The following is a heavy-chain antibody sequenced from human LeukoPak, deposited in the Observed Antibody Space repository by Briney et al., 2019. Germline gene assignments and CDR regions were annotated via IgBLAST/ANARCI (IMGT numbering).Heavy chain of an antibody. CDR2: MNPKSGDT. CDR3: ARGVLGYYYYYMDL. J-gene: IGHJ6*03. D-gene: IGHD2-8*02. CDR1: RSTFKAYD. V-gene: IGHV1-8*01. Sequence: ASVKVSCKASRSTFKAYDIIWVRQASGQGLEWMGWMNPKSGDTVPAETFQARVTMTRNISMNTAYMELSNLKSEDTAIYYCARGVLGYYYYYMDLWGEGTTVTVSS.